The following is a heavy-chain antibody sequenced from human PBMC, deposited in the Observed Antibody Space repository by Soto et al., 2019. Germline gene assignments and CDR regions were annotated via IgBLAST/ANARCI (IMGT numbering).Heavy chain of an antibody. V-gene: IGHV4-59*01. J-gene: IGHJ4*02. D-gene: IGHD2-15*01. CDR1: GGSISSYY. Sequence: SETLSLTCTVSGGSISSYYWSWIRQPPGKGLEWIGYIYYSGSTNYNPSLKSRVTISVDTSKNQFSLKLSSVTAADTAVYYCARDRPSDCSGGRCYSGFDYWGQGTLVTVSS. CDR2: IYYSGST. CDR3: ARDRPSDCSGGRCYSGFDY.